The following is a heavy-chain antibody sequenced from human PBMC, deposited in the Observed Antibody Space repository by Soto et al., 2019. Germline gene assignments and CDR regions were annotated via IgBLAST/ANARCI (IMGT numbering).Heavy chain of an antibody. J-gene: IGHJ4*02. CDR3: ASVLGVTTVDY. D-gene: IGHD1-26*01. CDR1: GLTFSDHY. CDR2: IRKKANSDTT. Sequence: PGGSLRLSCAASGLTFSDHYMDWVRQAPGKGLEWVGRIRKKANSDTTEYAASVKGRFTISRDDSKNSLYLQMSSMKTEDTAVYYCASVLGVTTVDYWGQGTLVTVSS. V-gene: IGHV3-72*01.